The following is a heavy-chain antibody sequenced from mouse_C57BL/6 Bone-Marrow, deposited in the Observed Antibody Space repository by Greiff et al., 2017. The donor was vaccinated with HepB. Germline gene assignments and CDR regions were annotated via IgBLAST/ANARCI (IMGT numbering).Heavy chain of an antibody. J-gene: IGHJ4*01. D-gene: IGHD2-2*01. CDR2: ISNLAYSI. V-gene: IGHV5-15*01. CDR3: ARHAYGWRAMDY. CDR1: GFTFSDYG. Sequence: EVQGVESGGGLVQPGGSLKLSCAASGFTFSDYGMAWVRQAPRKGPEWVAFISNLAYSIYYAHTVTGRFTISRENAKNTLYLEMSSLRSEDTAMYYCARHAYGWRAMDYWGQGTSVTVSS.